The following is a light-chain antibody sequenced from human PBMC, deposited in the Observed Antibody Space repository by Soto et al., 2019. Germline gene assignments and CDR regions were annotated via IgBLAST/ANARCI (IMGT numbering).Light chain of an antibody. J-gene: IGKJ3*01. CDR3: QHRSSWPLT. CDR2: DVF. V-gene: IGKV3-11*01. Sequence: EIVLTQSPATLSLSPGERATLSCRASETVNSYLAWYQQKPGQAPRLLIYDVFKRATGIPARFSGSGSGTDFTLAISSLEPDDLAVYYCQHRSSWPLTFGPGTKVEIK. CDR1: ETVNSY.